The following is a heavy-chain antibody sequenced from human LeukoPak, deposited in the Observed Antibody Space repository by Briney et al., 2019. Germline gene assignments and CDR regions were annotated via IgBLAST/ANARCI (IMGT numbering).Heavy chain of an antibody. CDR3: ARAGSSGYRGDYYYYGMDV. V-gene: IGHV1-2*02. CDR2: INPNSGGT. Sequence: ASVNVSCKASGYTFTGYYMHWVRQAPGQGLEWMGWINPNSGGTNYAQKFQGRVTMTRDTSISTAYMELSRLRSDDTAVYYCARAGSSGYRGDYYYYGMDVWGQGTTVTVSS. J-gene: IGHJ6*02. D-gene: IGHD3-22*01. CDR1: GYTFTGYY.